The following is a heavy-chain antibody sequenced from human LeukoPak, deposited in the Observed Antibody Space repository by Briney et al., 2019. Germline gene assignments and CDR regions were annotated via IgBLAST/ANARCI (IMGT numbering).Heavy chain of an antibody. CDR2: ISGSGGST. CDR3: AKDALPRYILTGYYPRYYFDY. J-gene: IGHJ4*02. V-gene: IGHV3-23*01. Sequence: AGGSLRLSCAASGFTFSSYAMSWVRQAPGKGLEWVSAISGSGGSTYYADSVKGRFTVSRDNSKNTLYLQMNSLRAEDTAVYYCAKDALPRYILTGYYPRYYFDYWGQGTLVTVSS. CDR1: GFTFSSYA. D-gene: IGHD3-9*01.